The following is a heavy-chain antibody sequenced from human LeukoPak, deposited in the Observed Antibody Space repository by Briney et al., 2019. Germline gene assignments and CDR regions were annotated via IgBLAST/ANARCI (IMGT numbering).Heavy chain of an antibody. J-gene: IGHJ6*03. V-gene: IGHV4-39*07. CDR3: ARDVVYSYGYLYYYYYMDV. CDR1: GGSISSSSYY. D-gene: IGHD5-18*01. CDR2: IYYSGST. Sequence: SETLSLTCTVSGGSISSSSYYWGWIRQPPGKGLEWIGSIYYSGSTNYNPSLKSRVTISVDTSKNQFSLKLSSVTAADTAAYYCARDVVYSYGYLYYYYYMDVWGKGTTVTVSS.